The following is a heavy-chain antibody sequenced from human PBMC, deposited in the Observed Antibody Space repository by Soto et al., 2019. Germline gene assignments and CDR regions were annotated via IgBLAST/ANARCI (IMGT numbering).Heavy chain of an antibody. Sequence: QVQLVESGGGVVQPGRSLRLSCAASGFTFSSYGMHWVRQAPGKGLEWVAVIWYDGSNKYYADSVKGRFTISRDNSKNTLYLQMNSLRAEDTAVYYCATSPWEMATYWGQGTLVTVSS. V-gene: IGHV3-33*01. CDR1: GFTFSSYG. D-gene: IGHD1-26*01. CDR2: IWYDGSNK. CDR3: ATSPWEMATY. J-gene: IGHJ4*02.